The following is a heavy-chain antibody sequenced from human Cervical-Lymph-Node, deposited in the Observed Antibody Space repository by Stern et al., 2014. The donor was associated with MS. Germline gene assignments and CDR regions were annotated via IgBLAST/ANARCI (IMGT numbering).Heavy chain of an antibody. Sequence: QVQLQESGPGLVKPSQTLSLTCTVSGGSISSGGYYWSWIRQHPGKGLEGIGYIYYSGSTYYNPSLKSRVTISVDTSKNQFSLKLSSVTAADTAVYYCARGTWIQLWPFDYWGQGTLVTVSS. CDR3: ARGTWIQLWPFDY. CDR2: IYYSGST. CDR1: GGSISSGGYY. J-gene: IGHJ4*02. V-gene: IGHV4-31*03. D-gene: IGHD5-18*01.